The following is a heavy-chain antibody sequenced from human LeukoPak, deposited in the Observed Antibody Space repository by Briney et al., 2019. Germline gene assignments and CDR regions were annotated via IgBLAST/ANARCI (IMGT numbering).Heavy chain of an antibody. CDR1: GYTFTGYY. D-gene: IGHD3-3*01. Sequence: GASVKVSCKASGYTFTGYYMHWVRQAPGQGLEWMGWINPNSGGTNYAQKFQGRVTMTRDTSISTAYMELSRLRSDDTAVYYCARAKTGSGYHGFDPWGQGTLVTVSS. CDR3: ARAKTGSGYHGFDP. V-gene: IGHV1-2*02. J-gene: IGHJ5*02. CDR2: INPNSGGT.